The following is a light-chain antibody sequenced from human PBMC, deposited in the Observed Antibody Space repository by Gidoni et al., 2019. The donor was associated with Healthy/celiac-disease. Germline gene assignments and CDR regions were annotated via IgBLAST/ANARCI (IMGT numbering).Light chain of an antibody. CDR3: QQYGSSSWT. CDR2: GAS. J-gene: IGKJ1*01. V-gene: IGKV3-20*01. Sequence: IVLTQSPGTLSLSPGERATLSCRASQSVSSSYLAWYQQKPGQAPRLLIYGASSRATSIPDRFSGSGSGTDCTLTISRLEPEDFAVYYCQQYGSSSWTFGQGTKVEIK. CDR1: QSVSSSY.